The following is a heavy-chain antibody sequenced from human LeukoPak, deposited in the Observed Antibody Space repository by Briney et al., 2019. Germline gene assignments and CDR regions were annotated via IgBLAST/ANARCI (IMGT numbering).Heavy chain of an antibody. CDR1: GGSISSGDYS. V-gene: IGHV4-30-2*01. CDR2: IYHSGST. Sequence: SETLSLTCAVSGGSISSGDYSWSWIRQPPEEGLEWIGHIYHSGSTYYNPSLKSRVTMSVDRSKNQFSLKLSSVTAADTAVYYCARSGYDSSGYFWDWFDPWGQGTLVTVSS. D-gene: IGHD3-22*01. CDR3: ARSGYDSSGYFWDWFDP. J-gene: IGHJ5*02.